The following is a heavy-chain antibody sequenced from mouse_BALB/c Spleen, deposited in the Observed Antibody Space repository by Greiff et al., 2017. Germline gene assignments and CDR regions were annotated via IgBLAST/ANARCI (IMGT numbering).Heavy chain of an antibody. J-gene: IGHJ3*01. V-gene: IGHV3-6*02. CDR2: ISYDGSN. D-gene: IGHD2-3*01. Sequence: EVQLQESGPGLVKPSQSLSLTCSVTGYSITSGYYWNWIRQFPGNKLEWMGYISYDGSNNYNPSLKNRISITRDTSKNQFFLKLNSVTTEDTATYYCAREYDGAYWGQGTLVTVSA. CDR1: GYSITSGYY. CDR3: AREYDGAY.